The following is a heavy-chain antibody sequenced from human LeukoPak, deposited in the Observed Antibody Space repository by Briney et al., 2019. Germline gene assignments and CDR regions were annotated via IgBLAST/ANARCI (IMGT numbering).Heavy chain of an antibody. D-gene: IGHD6-19*01. CDR1: GFTLSTYA. CDR2: ISGSGDST. V-gene: IGHV3-23*01. J-gene: IGHJ4*02. CDR3: AKDPGYTSGSSFFDY. Sequence: PGGSLRLSCAASGFTLSTYAMTWVRQAPGKGLEWVPSISGSGDSTYYADSVKGRFTISRDNSKNTLYLQMNSLRVEDTAVYYCAKDPGYTSGSSFFDYWGQGTLVTVSS.